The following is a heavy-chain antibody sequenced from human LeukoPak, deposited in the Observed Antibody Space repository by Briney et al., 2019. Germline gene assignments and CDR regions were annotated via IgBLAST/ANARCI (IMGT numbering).Heavy chain of an antibody. CDR1: GGTFSSYA. CDR3: ARDAPEYSSSTLDKTLERRVEPEDY. D-gene: IGHD6-6*01. Sequence: VASVKVSCKASGGTFSSYAISWVRQAPGQGLEWMGGIIPIFSTANYAQKFQGRVTITADESTSTAYMELSSLRSEDTAVYYCARDAPEYSSSTLDKTLERRVEPEDYWGQGTLVTVSS. V-gene: IGHV1-69*13. CDR2: IIPIFSTA. J-gene: IGHJ4*02.